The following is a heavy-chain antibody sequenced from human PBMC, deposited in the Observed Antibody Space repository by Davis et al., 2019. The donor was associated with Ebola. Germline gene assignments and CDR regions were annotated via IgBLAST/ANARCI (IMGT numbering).Heavy chain of an antibody. J-gene: IGHJ4*02. CDR1: GFTFSNYA. V-gene: IGHV3-30*04. D-gene: IGHD3-3*01. Sequence: PGGSLRLSCAASGFTFSNYAMHWFRQAPGKGLEWVAVVSHSEREKFYGDSVKGRFTISRDNSENTLYLQMNSLTADDTAVYYCARAVFHEVLDYWGQGTLVTVSS. CDR3: ARAVFHEVLDY. CDR2: VSHSEREK.